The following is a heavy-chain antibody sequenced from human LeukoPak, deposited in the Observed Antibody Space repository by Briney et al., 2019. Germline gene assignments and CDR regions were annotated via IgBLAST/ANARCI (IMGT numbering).Heavy chain of an antibody. Sequence: GGSLRLSCAASGFTFSSYAMHWVRQAPGKGLEWVSSISSSSSYIYYADSVKGRFTISRDNAKNSLYLQMNSLRAEDTAVYYCARDTLYCSGGSCYSHYYGMDVWGKGTTVTVSS. CDR3: ARDTLYCSGGSCYSHYYGMDV. D-gene: IGHD2-15*01. CDR2: ISSSSSYI. CDR1: GFTFSSYA. J-gene: IGHJ6*04. V-gene: IGHV3-21*01.